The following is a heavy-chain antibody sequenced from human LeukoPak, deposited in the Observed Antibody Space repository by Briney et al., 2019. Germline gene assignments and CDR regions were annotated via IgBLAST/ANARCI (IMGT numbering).Heavy chain of an antibody. CDR1: GYTFSNYG. D-gene: IGHD3-9*01. CDR2: ISIYNGNT. J-gene: IGHJ4*02. Sequence: ASVKVSCKSSGYTFSNYGVTWVRQAPGQGLEWMGWISIYNGNTKYAQKFQGRITMTTDTSTSTAYMELRRLRFDNTAMYYCARVVPTYDILTGYFIDYWGQGTLVTVSS. V-gene: IGHV1-18*01. CDR3: ARVVPTYDILTGYFIDY.